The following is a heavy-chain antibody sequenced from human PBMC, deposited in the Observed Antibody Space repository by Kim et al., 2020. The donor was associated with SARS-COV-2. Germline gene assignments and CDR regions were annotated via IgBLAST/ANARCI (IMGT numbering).Heavy chain of an antibody. CDR1: GFTFSSYA. J-gene: IGHJ6*02. D-gene: IGHD1-1*01. CDR2: ISGSGGST. Sequence: GGSLRLSCAASGFTFSSYAMSWVRQAPGKGLEWVSAISGSGGSTYYADSVKGRFTISRDNSKNTLYLQMNSLRAEDTAVYYCARTGTGEIPNYYYYGMDVWGQGTTVTVSS. V-gene: IGHV3-23*01. CDR3: ARTGTGEIPNYYYYGMDV.